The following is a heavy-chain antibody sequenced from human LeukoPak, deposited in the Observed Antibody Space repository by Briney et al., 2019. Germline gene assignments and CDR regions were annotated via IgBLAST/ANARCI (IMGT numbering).Heavy chain of an antibody. CDR2: MNPNSGNT. V-gene: IGHV1-8*01. Sequence: ASVKVSRKASGYTFTSYDINWVRQATGQGLEWMGWMNPNSGNTGYAQKFQGRVTMTRNTSISTAYMELSSLRSEDTAVYYCARGPSGYSGYDFPNYGMDVWGQGTTVTVSS. J-gene: IGHJ6*02. CDR1: GYTFTSYD. D-gene: IGHD5-12*01. CDR3: ARGPSGYSGYDFPNYGMDV.